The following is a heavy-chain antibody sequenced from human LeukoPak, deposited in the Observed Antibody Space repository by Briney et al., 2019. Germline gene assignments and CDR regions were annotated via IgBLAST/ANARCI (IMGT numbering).Heavy chain of an antibody. V-gene: IGHV3-53*01. CDR3: ASLGDYYDSSGYYY. CDR2: IYSGGST. D-gene: IGHD3-22*01. CDR1: GFTVSSNY. J-gene: IGHJ4*02. Sequence: PAGSLRLSCAASGFTVSSNYMSWVRQAPGKGLEWVSVIYSGGSTYYPDSVKGRFTISRDNSKNTLYLQMNSLRAEDTAVYYCASLGDYYDSSGYYYWGQGTLVTVSS.